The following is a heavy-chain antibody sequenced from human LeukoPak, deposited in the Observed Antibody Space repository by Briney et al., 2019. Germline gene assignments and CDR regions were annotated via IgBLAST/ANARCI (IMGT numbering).Heavy chain of an antibody. V-gene: IGHV1-8*01. CDR3: ARVKGGSWPDS. CDR2: MNPNSGNT. J-gene: IGHJ4*02. CDR1: GYTFTTYV. D-gene: IGHD6-13*01. Sequence: ASVKVSCKASGYTFTTYVINWVRQATGQGLEWMGWMNPNSGNTGYAQKFQGRVTMTRNASMSTAYMELSSLKSEDTAVYYCARVKGGSWPDSWGQGTLVTVSS.